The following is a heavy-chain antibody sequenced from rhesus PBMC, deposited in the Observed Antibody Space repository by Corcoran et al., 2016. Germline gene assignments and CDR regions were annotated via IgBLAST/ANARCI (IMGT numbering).Heavy chain of an antibody. V-gene: IGHV4-80*01. Sequence: QVQLQESGPGLVKPSETLSLTCTVSGGSFSSYWWSWIRQPPGKGLEWIGEINVNSGSTNYNPSLKSRVTISKDASKNQFSLKLSSVTAADMAVYYCASRGIVAAFDYWGQGVLVTVSS. CDR3: ASRGIVAAFDY. J-gene: IGHJ4*01. D-gene: IGHD6-25*01. CDR1: GGSFSSYW. CDR2: INVNSGST.